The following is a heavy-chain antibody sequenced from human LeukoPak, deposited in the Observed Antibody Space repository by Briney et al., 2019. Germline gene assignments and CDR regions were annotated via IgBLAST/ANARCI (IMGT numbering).Heavy chain of an antibody. V-gene: IGHV3-33*06. D-gene: IGHD6-13*01. CDR3: AKDSAAAGFDYFDF. CDR1: GFTFSSYG. CDR2: IWPDGNNK. Sequence: SGGSLRLSCAASGFTFSSYGMHWVRQAPGKGLEWVALIWPDGNNKHYADSVKGRFIISRDNYKNTLYLQMNNLRGEDTAVYYCAKDSAAAGFDYFDFWGQGTLVTVSS. J-gene: IGHJ4*02.